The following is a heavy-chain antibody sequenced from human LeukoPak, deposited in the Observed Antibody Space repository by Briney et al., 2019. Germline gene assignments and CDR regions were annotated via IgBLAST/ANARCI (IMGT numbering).Heavy chain of an antibody. Sequence: ASVKVSCKASGYTFTSNYMHRVRQAPGQGLEWMGIINPNGGSTSYAQKFQDRVTMTRDTSTSTVYMELSSLRSEDTAVYYCARGATGVWYFDYWGQGTLVTVSS. V-gene: IGHV1-46*01. CDR3: ARGATGVWYFDY. J-gene: IGHJ4*02. D-gene: IGHD3-3*01. CDR2: INPNGGST. CDR1: GYTFTSNY.